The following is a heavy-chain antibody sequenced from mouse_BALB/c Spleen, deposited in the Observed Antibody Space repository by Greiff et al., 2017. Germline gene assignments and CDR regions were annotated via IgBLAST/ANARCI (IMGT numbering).Heavy chain of an antibody. CDR1: GYSITSDYA. D-gene: IGHD2-2*01. CDR2: ISYSGST. Sequence: EVKLQESGPGLVKPSQSLSLTCTVTGYSITSDYAWNWIRQFPGNKLEWMGYISYSGSTSYNPSLKSRISITRDTSKNQFFLQLNSVTTEDTATYYCARGGYLSSYYAMDYWGQGTSVTVSS. CDR3: ARGGYLSSYYAMDY. J-gene: IGHJ4*01. V-gene: IGHV3-2*02.